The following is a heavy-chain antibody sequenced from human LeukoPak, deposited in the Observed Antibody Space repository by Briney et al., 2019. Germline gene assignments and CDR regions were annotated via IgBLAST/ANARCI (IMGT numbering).Heavy chain of an antibody. CDR1: GGSISSYY. CDR3: ARQSADDYVWGSVDY. V-gene: IGHV4-59*08. Sequence: SETLSLTCTVSGGSISSYYWSWIRQPPGKGLEWIGYIYYSGSTNYNPSLKSRVTISVDTSKNQFSLKLSSVTAADTTVYYCARQSADDYVWGSVDYWGQGTLVTVSS. CDR2: IYYSGST. J-gene: IGHJ4*02. D-gene: IGHD3-16*01.